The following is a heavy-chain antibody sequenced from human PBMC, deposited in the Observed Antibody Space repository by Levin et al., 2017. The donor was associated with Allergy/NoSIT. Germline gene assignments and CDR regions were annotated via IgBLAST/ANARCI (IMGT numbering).Heavy chain of an antibody. CDR3: ARGPTAAAAPFHY. CDR1: GFSFSSYW. Sequence: ETLSLTCAASGFSFSSYWMSWVRQAPGKGLEWVANIKQDGSEKYYVDSVKGRFTISRDNAKNSLYLQMNSLRAEDTAVYYCARGPTAAAAPFHYWGQGTLVTVSS. CDR2: IKQDGSEK. V-gene: IGHV3-7*01. J-gene: IGHJ4*02. D-gene: IGHD6-13*01.